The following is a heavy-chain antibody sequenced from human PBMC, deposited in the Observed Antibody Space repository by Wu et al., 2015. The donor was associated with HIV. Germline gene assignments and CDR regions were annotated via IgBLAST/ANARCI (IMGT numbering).Heavy chain of an antibody. V-gene: IGHV1-69*12. J-gene: IGHJ4*02. CDR2: IIPIFGTP. CDR3: ARDRGAAAGTDYFDY. CDR1: GGTFDSYA. D-gene: IGHD6-13*01. Sequence: QVQVVQSGAEMKKPGSSMKVSCKASGGTFDSYAINWVRQAPGQGLEWMGAIIPIFGTPNYTQKFQGRLTITADDSTTTVYMELSSLRSDDTAVYYCARDRGAAAGTDYFDYWGQGTLVTVSS.